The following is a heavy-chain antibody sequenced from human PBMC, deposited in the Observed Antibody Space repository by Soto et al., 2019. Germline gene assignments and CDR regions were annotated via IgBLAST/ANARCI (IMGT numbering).Heavy chain of an antibody. CDR1: GYTLTSYA. CDR2: INAGNGNT. CDR3: ASLRLGYCSGSNCYSLDY. V-gene: IGHV1-3*01. D-gene: IGHD2-15*01. Sequence: ASVKVSCKASGYTLTSYAMHWVRQAPGQRLEWMGWINAGNGNTKYSQKFQGRVTITTDTSASTAYMELSSLRSEDTAVYYCASLRLGYCSGSNCYSLDYWGQGTQVTVSS. J-gene: IGHJ4*02.